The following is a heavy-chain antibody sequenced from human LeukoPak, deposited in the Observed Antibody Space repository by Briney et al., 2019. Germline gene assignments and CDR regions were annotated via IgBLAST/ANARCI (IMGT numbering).Heavy chain of an antibody. Sequence: ASVKVSCKASGYTFTSYGISWVRQAPRQGLEWMGWISAYNGNTNYAQKLQGRVTMTTDTSTSTAYMELRSLRSDDTAVYYCARDLYYDMVDAVEPCFQHWGQGTLVTVSS. CDR2: ISAYNGNT. J-gene: IGHJ1*01. CDR1: GYTFTSYG. CDR3: ARDLYYDMVDAVEPCFQH. D-gene: IGHD3-22*01. V-gene: IGHV1-18*01.